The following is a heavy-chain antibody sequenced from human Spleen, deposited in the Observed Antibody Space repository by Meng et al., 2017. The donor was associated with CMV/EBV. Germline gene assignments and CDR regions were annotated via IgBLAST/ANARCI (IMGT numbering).Heavy chain of an antibody. CDR2: INSRSNNI. CDR1: GFTFSSYS. D-gene: IGHD6-19*01. J-gene: IGHJ1*01. CDR3: ATGAGTL. Sequence: GGSLRLSCAASGFTFSSYSMNWVRQAPGEGLEWVSHINSRSNNIGYADSVKGRFTISRDIPGNSLYLQMNSLRVEDTGVYYCATGAGTLGGQGTLVTVSS. V-gene: IGHV3-48*04.